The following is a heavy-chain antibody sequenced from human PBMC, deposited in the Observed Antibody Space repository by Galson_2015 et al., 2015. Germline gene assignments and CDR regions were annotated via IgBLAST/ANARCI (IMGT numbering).Heavy chain of an antibody. V-gene: IGHV3-74*01. CDR3: AAGYDYLDF. D-gene: IGHD5-18*01. J-gene: IGHJ4*02. Sequence: SLRLSCAASGFTFSSYCMHWVRQGPGKGLVWVSRINSDGSRISYADSVKGRFTISRDNAENTLYLQMNSLRAEDTAVYYCAAGYDYLDFWGQGTLVTVSS. CDR2: INSDGSRI. CDR1: GFTFSSYC.